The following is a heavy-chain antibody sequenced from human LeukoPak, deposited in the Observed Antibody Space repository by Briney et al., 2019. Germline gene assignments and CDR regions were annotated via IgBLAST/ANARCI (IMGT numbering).Heavy chain of an antibody. CDR3: ARETDTYYYDSSGLGGDY. D-gene: IGHD3-22*01. J-gene: IGHJ4*02. V-gene: IGHV3-21*01. CDR1: GFTFSSYS. CDR2: ISSSSYI. Sequence: GGSLRLSCAASGFTFSSYSMNWVRQAPGKGLEWVSSISSSSYIYYADSVKGRFTISRDNAKNSLYLQMNSLRAEDTAVYYCARETDTYYYDSSGLGGDYWGQGTLVTVSS.